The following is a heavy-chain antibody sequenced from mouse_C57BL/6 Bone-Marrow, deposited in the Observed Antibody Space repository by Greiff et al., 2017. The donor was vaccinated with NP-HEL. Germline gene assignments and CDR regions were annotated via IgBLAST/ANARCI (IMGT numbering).Heavy chain of an antibody. CDR3: ARARGLPSLFDY. CDR2: IHPNSGST. Sequence: QVQLQQPGAELVKPGASVKLSCKASGYTFTSYWMHWVKQRPGQGLEWIGMIHPNSGSTNYNEKFKSKATLTVDKSSSTAYMQLSSLTSEDSAVYYCARARGLPSLFDYWGQGTTLTVSS. D-gene: IGHD6-1*01. CDR1: GYTFTSYW. J-gene: IGHJ2*01. V-gene: IGHV1-64*01.